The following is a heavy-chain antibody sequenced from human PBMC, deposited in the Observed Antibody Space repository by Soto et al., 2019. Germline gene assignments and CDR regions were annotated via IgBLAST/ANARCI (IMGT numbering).Heavy chain of an antibody. D-gene: IGHD4-4*01. Sequence: QVQLVQSGAEVKKPGSSVKVSCKASGGTFSSYAISWVRQAPGQGLEWMGGIIPIFGTANYAQKFQGRVTTTEDESTSTAYMGLRSLRSEDTAVYYCASYDGLHRGIDWFDPWGQGTLVTVSS. J-gene: IGHJ5*02. CDR3: ASYDGLHRGIDWFDP. CDR2: IIPIFGTA. V-gene: IGHV1-69*12. CDR1: GGTFSSYA.